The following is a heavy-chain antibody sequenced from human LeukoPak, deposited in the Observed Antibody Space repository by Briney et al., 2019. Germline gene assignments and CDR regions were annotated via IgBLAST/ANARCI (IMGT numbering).Heavy chain of an antibody. J-gene: IGHJ6*02. CDR3: VRHAADSSGFYNYYGMDV. CDR1: GGSITSSGYY. V-gene: IGHV4-39*01. D-gene: IGHD3-22*01. Sequence: SETLSRTCTVSGGSITSSGYYWGWIRQPPGKGLEWIGSIYYSGSTYFNPSLKSRVTISVDTSKNQFSLKLSSVTAADTAVYYCVRHAADSSGFYNYYGMDVWGQGTTVTVSS. CDR2: IYYSGST.